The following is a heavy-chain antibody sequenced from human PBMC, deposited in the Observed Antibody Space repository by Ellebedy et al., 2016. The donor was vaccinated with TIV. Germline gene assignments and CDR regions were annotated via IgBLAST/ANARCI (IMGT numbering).Heavy chain of an antibody. Sequence: SVKVSXXASGYTFTSYGISWVRQAPGQGLEWMGGIIPIFGTANYAQKFQGRVTITADKSTSTAYMELSSLRSEDTAVYYCARGDCSSTSCYKDYYYGMDVWGQGTTVTVSS. J-gene: IGHJ6*02. D-gene: IGHD2-2*02. CDR1: GYTFTSYG. V-gene: IGHV1-69*06. CDR2: IIPIFGTA. CDR3: ARGDCSSTSCYKDYYYGMDV.